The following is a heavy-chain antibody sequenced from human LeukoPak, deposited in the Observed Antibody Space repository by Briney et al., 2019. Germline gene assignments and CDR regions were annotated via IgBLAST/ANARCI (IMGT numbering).Heavy chain of an antibody. D-gene: IGHD3-10*01. Sequence: GESLKISCKGSGYSFTSYWIGWGRQMPGKGLEWMGIIYPGDSDTRYSPSFQGQVTISADKPISTAYLQWSSLKASDTAMYYCARHRTGRHGSGSPTRFYYYYYMDVWGKGTTVTISS. CDR3: ARHRTGRHGSGSPTRFYYYYYMDV. J-gene: IGHJ6*03. CDR2: IYPGDSDT. V-gene: IGHV5-51*01. CDR1: GYSFTSYW.